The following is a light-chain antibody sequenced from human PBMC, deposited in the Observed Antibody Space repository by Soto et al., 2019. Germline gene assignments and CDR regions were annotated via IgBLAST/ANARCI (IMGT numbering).Light chain of an antibody. CDR3: QQCHSTPYA. CDR1: QNIRNY. J-gene: IGKJ2*01. CDR2: AAS. Sequence: DIQMTQSPSSLSASVGDRVTITYRASQNIRNYLNWDQQKPGDAPKLLIYAASTLQGAVTSRSSGSGSGTDFTRTISSLQPEDFAPYHCQQCHSTPYAFGQGTRLEI. V-gene: IGKV1-39*01.